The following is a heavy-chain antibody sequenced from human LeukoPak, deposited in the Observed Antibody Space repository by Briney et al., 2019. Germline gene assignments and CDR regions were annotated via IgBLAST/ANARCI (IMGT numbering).Heavy chain of an antibody. Sequence: PSETLSLTCTVSGYSISSGYYWGWIRQPPGKGLEWIGSIYHSGSTYYNPSLKSRVTISVGTSKNQFSLKLSSVTAADTAVYYCVCEPPYRLFDYWGQGTLVTVSS. CDR2: IYHSGST. CDR3: VCEPPYRLFDY. D-gene: IGHD3-16*02. V-gene: IGHV4-38-2*02. CDR1: GYSISSGYY. J-gene: IGHJ4*02.